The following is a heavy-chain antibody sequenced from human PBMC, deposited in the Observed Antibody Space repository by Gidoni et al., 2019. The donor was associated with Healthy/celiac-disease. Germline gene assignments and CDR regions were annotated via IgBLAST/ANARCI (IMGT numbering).Heavy chain of an antibody. Sequence: QVQLVESGGGVVQTGRSLRLSCAAYGFPFSSYGMPWVRPDPGKGLEWLAVISYDGSNKYYADSVKGRFTISRDNSKNTLYLQMNSLRAEDTAVYYCAKAAGRRGWWTAMATGYYYGMDVWGQGTTVTVSS. CDR1: GFPFSSYG. CDR3: AKAAGRRGWWTAMATGYYYGMDV. J-gene: IGHJ6*02. D-gene: IGHD5-18*01. V-gene: IGHV3-30*18. CDR2: ISYDGSNK.